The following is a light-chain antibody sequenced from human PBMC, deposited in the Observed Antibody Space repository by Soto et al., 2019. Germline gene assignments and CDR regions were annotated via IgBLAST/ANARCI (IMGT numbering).Light chain of an antibody. CDR3: HQYGGSPGT. J-gene: IGKJ4*02. CDR2: GAS. Sequence: RQSPATLNLTQADRAAVPGGASQSVSSDYLAWYQQRPGQAPRLLIYGASTRATGVPDRFSGSGSGTDFTLTISRLEPEDFAVYYCHQYGGSPGTLGEGTKVDIK. CDR1: QSVSSDY. V-gene: IGKV3-20*01.